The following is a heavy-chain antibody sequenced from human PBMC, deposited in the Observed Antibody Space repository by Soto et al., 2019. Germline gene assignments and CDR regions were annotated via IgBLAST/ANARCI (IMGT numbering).Heavy chain of an antibody. V-gene: IGHV3-30*18. CDR1: GFTFSSYG. D-gene: IGHD3-10*01. Sequence: GGSLRLSCAASGFTFSSYGMHWVRQAPGKGLEWVAVISYDGSNKYYADSVKGRFTISRDNSKNTLYLQMNSLRAEDTAVYYCAKEGGRYSPAAGVDYWGQGTLVTVSS. J-gene: IGHJ4*02. CDR2: ISYDGSNK. CDR3: AKEGGRYSPAAGVDY.